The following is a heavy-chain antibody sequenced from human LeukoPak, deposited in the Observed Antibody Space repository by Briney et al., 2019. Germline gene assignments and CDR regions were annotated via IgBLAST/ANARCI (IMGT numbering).Heavy chain of an antibody. CDR1: GESFSAYY. V-gene: IGHV4-34*01. D-gene: IGHD1-1*01. CDR2: INHRGDT. J-gene: IGHJ4*03. Sequence: SETLSLTCAVYGESFSAYYWSWIRQSPGKVLEWIAEINHRGDTNYNPSVKSRVTISIDTSKNQFSLKVRSLTAADTAVYYCARGPTISETGYFDFWGQGTLVTVSS. CDR3: ARGPTISETGYFDF.